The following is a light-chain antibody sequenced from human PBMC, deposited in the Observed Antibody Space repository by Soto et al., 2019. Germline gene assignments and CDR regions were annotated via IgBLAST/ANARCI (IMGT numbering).Light chain of an antibody. J-gene: IGKJ4*01. Sequence: EIVMTQSPATLSVSPGERATLSCRASQSVSLNLAWYQQKPGQAPRLLIYGASTRAPGFPARFSASGSGTEFTLTINSLQSEDSVVYYCQQYNSWPPVTFGGGTKVDIK. CDR2: GAS. V-gene: IGKV3-15*01. CDR3: QQYNSWPPVT. CDR1: QSVSLN.